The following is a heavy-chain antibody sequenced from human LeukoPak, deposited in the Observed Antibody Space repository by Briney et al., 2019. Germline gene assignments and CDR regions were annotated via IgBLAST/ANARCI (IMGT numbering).Heavy chain of an antibody. CDR3: AKGPSTRYYDSSGYYPLGY. CDR1: GFTFSSYA. D-gene: IGHD3-22*01. Sequence: GGSLRLSCAASGFTFSSYAMSWVRQAPGKGLEWVSAISGSGGSTYYADSVKGRFTISRDNSKNTLYLQMNSLRAEDTAVYYCAKGPSTRYYDSSGYYPLGYWGQGTLVTVSS. J-gene: IGHJ4*02. CDR2: ISGSGGST. V-gene: IGHV3-23*01.